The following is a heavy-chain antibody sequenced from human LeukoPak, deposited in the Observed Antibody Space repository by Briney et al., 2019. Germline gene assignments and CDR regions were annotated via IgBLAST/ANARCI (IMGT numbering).Heavy chain of an antibody. D-gene: IGHD5-18*01. CDR2: ISGSSSTI. V-gene: IGHV3-48*02. J-gene: IGHJ4*02. CDR1: GFTFGSSS. CDR3: ARSWIQKWLSFDY. Sequence: GGSLRLSCAASGFTFGSSSMTWVRQAPGKGLEWVSYISGSSSTIYYADSVKGRFTISRDNAKNSLFLQMNSLRDEDTAVYYCARSWIQKWLSFDYWAREPWSPSPQ.